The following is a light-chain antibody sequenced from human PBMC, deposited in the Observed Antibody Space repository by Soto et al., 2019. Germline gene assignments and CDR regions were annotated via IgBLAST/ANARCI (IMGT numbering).Light chain of an antibody. Sequence: TKCPVTLTQSPAERATLSCRASQSVSDSLAWYRQKPGQAPRLLIYDGSSRAARIPARFSGSGSGTDFSLTISSRLHHEVSAYYYQLQHNRSPWTLGQGTKVDI. CDR2: DGS. CDR1: QSVSDS. J-gene: IGKJ1*01. CDR3: QLQHNRSPWT. V-gene: IGKV3-11*01.